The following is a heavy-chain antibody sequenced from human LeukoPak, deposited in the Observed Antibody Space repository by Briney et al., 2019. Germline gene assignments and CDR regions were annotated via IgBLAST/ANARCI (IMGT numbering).Heavy chain of an antibody. J-gene: IGHJ5*02. Sequence: GGSLRLSCAASGFTFSSYVMHWVRQAPGKGLEWVSVIWYDGSNKYYADSVKGRFTISRDNSKNTLYLQMNSLRVEDTAVYYCAREEYDSSGYSRFDPWGQGTLVTVSS. CDR3: AREEYDSSGYSRFDP. CDR2: IWYDGSNK. CDR1: GFTFSSYV. D-gene: IGHD3-22*01. V-gene: IGHV3-33*01.